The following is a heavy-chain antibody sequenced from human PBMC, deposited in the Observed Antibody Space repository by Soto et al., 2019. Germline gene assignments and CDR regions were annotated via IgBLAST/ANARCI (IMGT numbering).Heavy chain of an antibody. Sequence: GGSLRLPCAAAGGTCSSYSMNWVRQAPGKGLEWVSYISSSSSTIYYADSVKGRFTISRDNAKNSLYLQMNSLRAEDTAVYYCAREHSNYLGWFDPWGQGTLVTVSS. CDR1: GGTCSSYS. CDR3: AREHSNYLGWFDP. V-gene: IGHV3-48*01. D-gene: IGHD4-4*01. CDR2: ISSSSSTI. J-gene: IGHJ5*02.